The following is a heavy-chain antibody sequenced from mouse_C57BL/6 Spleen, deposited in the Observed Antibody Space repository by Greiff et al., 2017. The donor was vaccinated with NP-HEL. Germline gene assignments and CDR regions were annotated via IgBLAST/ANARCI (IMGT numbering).Heavy chain of an antibody. CDR3: AREDSRGAWFAY. CDR1: GYTFTSYW. J-gene: IGHJ3*01. V-gene: IGHV1-52*01. CDR2: IDPSDSET. Sequence: QVQLQQPGAELVRPGSSVKLSCKASGYTFTSYWMHWVKQRPIQGLEWIGNIDPSDSETHYNQKFKDKATLTVDKSSSTAYMQLSSLTSEVSAVYYCAREDSRGAWFAYWGQGTLVTVSA.